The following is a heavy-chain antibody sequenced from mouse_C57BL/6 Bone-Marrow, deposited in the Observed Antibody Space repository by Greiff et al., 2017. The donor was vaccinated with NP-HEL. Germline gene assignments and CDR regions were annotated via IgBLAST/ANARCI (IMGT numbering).Heavy chain of an antibody. CDR2: ILPGSGST. Sequence: QVQLQQSGAELMKPGASVKLSCKATGYTFTGYWIEWVKQRPGHGLEWIGEILPGSGSTNYHEKFKGKATFTADTSSNTAYMQLSSLTTEDSAIYYCARTWYFDVWGTGTTVTVSS. V-gene: IGHV1-9*01. CDR1: GYTFTGYW. CDR3: ARTWYFDV. J-gene: IGHJ1*03.